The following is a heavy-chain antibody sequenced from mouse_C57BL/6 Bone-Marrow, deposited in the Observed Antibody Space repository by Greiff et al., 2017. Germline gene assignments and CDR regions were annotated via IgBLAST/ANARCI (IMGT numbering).Heavy chain of an antibody. CDR1: GYAFSSSW. V-gene: IGHV1-82*01. D-gene: IGHD2-12*01. J-gene: IGHJ2*01. CDR2: IYPGDGDT. CDR3: DLYYSYDDY. Sequence: QVQLKQSGPELVKPGASVKISCKASGYAFSSSWMNWVKQRPGKGLEWIGRIYPGDGDTNYNGKFKGKATLTADTSSSTAYMKLSSLTSEDSAVYVCDLYYSYDDYWGQGTTLTVSA.